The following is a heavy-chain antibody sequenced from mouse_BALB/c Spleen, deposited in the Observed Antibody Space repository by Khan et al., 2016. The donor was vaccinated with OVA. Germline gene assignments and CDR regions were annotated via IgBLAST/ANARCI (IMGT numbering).Heavy chain of an antibody. V-gene: IGHV1-76*01. CDR2: IYPGTDNT. D-gene: IGHD3-2*02. J-gene: IGHJ2*01. CDR3: AREEALYYFDY. Sequence: QVQLKQSGAELVRPGASVILSCKTSGYIFTSYWIHWVSQRSGQGLEWIARIYPGTDNTYYNEKLKDKATLTADKSSSTAYMQLSSLNSEDSAVYFCAREEALYYFDYWGQGTTLTVSS. CDR1: GYIFTSYW.